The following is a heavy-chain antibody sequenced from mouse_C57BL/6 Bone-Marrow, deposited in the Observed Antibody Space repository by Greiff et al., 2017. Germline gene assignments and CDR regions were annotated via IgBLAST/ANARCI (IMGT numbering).Heavy chain of an antibody. V-gene: IGHV1-82*01. CDR2: IYPGDGDT. D-gene: IGHD2-4*01. J-gene: IGHJ1*03. CDR1: GYAFSSSW. CDR3: AREGDDYDGTGYFDV. Sequence: QVQLQQSGPELVKPGASVKISCKASGYAFSSSWMNWLKQRPGKGLEWIGRIYPGDGDTNYNGKFKGKATLTADKSSSTAYMQLSSLTSEDSAVYFCAREGDDYDGTGYFDVWGTGTTVTVSS.